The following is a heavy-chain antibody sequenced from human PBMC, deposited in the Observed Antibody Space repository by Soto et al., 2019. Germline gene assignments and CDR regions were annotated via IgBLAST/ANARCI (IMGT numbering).Heavy chain of an antibody. CDR3: AREQWLGVDY. Sequence: QVQLVQSGAEEKKPGASVKVSCKASGYTFTSYAMHWVRQAPGQRLEWMGWINAGNGNTKYSQKFQGRVTITRDTSASTAYMELGSLRSEDTAVYYCAREQWLGVDYWGQGTLVTVSS. CDR1: GYTFTSYA. V-gene: IGHV1-3*05. J-gene: IGHJ4*02. CDR2: INAGNGNT. D-gene: IGHD6-19*01.